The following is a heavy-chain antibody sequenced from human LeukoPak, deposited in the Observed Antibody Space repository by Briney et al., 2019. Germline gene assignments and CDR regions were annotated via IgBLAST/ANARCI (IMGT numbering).Heavy chain of an antibody. V-gene: IGHV4-34*01. CDR3: ARKYGSAPNWFDP. D-gene: IGHD3-10*01. CDR1: GGSFSGYY. J-gene: IGHJ5*02. CDR2: TNHSGST. Sequence: SETLSLTCAVYGGSFSGYYWSWIRQPPGKGLEWIGETNHSGSTNYNPSLKSRVTISVDTSKNQFSLKLSSVTAADTAVYYCARKYGSAPNWFDPWGQGTLVTVSS.